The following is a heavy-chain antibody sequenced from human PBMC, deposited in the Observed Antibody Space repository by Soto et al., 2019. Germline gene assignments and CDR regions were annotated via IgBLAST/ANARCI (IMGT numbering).Heavy chain of an antibody. CDR2: INPSGGST. CDR1: GYTFTSYG. Sequence: AASVKVSCKASGYTFTSYGISWVRQAPGQGLEWMGIINPSGGSTSYAQKFQGRVTMTRDTSTSTVYMELSSLRSEDTAVYYCARQQLVHFEFDPWGQGTLVTVSS. V-gene: IGHV1-46*01. CDR3: ARQQLVHFEFDP. D-gene: IGHD6-13*01. J-gene: IGHJ5*02.